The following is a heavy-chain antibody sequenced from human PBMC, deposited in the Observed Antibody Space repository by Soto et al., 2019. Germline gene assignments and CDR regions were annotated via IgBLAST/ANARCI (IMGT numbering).Heavy chain of an antibody. V-gene: IGHV4-39*07. J-gene: IGHJ4*02. CDR1: GGSISSSSYY. CDR3: ARGGGYYYIFDY. CDR2: IYYSGST. D-gene: IGHD3-22*01. Sequence: PSETLSLTCTVSGGSISSSSYYWGWIRQPPGKGLEWIGSIYYSGSTYYNPSLKSRVTISVDTSKNQFSLKLSSVTAADTAVYYCARGGGYYYIFDYWGQGTLVTVSS.